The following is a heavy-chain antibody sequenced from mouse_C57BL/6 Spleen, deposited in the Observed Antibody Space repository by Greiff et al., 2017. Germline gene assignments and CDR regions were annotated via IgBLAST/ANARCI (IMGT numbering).Heavy chain of an antibody. J-gene: IGHJ4*01. Sequence: VQLQQSGPGLVAPSQSLSITCTVSGFSLTSYAISWVRQPPGKGLEWLGVIWTGGGTNYNSALKSRLSISKDNSKSQVFLKMNSLQTDDTARYYCARNFGDYDGFYYAMDYWGQGTSVTVSS. CDR1: GFSLTSYA. CDR3: ARNFGDYDGFYYAMDY. D-gene: IGHD2-4*01. V-gene: IGHV2-9-1*01. CDR2: IWTGGGT.